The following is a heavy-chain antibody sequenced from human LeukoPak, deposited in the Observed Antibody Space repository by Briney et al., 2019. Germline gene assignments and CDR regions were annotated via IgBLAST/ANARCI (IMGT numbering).Heavy chain of an antibody. CDR1: GYTFTSYY. CDR2: INPSGGST. CDR3: ARDLVHSGSYFRLDY. D-gene: IGHD1-26*01. J-gene: IGHJ4*02. Sequence: ASVTVSFKASGYTFTSYYMHWVRQAPGQGLEWMGIINPSGGSTSYAQKFQGRVTMTRDMSTSTVYMELSSLRSEDTAVYYCARDLVHSGSYFRLDYWGQGTLVTVSS. V-gene: IGHV1-46*01.